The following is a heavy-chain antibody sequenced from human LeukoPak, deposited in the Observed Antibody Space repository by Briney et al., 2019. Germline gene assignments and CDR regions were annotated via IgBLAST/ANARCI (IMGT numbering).Heavy chain of an antibody. D-gene: IGHD6-6*01. CDR3: ARAGSSSSYYYYGMDV. CDR1: GLTFSSHW. Sequence: GGSLRLSCAASGLTFSSHWMHWIRQAPGKGLVWVSRITNDGSSTTYADSVKGRFTISRDNAKNMLYLQVNSLRAEDTAVYYCARAGSSSSYYYYGMDVWGQGTTVTVSS. CDR2: ITNDGSST. V-gene: IGHV3-74*01. J-gene: IGHJ6*02.